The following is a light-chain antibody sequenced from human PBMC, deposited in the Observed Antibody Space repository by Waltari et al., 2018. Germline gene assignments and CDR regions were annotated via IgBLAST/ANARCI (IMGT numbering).Light chain of an antibody. Sequence: EIVMTQSPATLSLSPGERATLSCRASQSVSSSLAWYQQKPGQAPRLLIYGASTRATGIPDRFSGSGSGTDFTLTISSLEPKDVAVYYCLQRTNWPYSFGQGTKVEIK. V-gene: IGKV3-15*01. CDR2: GAS. CDR3: LQRTNWPYS. J-gene: IGKJ2*03. CDR1: QSVSSS.